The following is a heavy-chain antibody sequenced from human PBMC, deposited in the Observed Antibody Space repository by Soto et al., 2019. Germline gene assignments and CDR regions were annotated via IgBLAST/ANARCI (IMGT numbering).Heavy chain of an antibody. CDR2: ISYDGSNK. J-gene: IGHJ4*02. CDR3: ARDPPTYYYDSSGYYDY. D-gene: IGHD3-22*01. V-gene: IGHV3-30-3*01. Sequence: QVQLVESGGGVVQPGRSLRLSCAASGFTFSSYAMHWVRQAPGKGLEWVAVISYDGSNKYYADSVKGRFTISRDNSKNTLYLQMNSLRAGDTAVYYCARDPPTYYYDSSGYYDYWCQGTLVTVSS. CDR1: GFTFSSYA.